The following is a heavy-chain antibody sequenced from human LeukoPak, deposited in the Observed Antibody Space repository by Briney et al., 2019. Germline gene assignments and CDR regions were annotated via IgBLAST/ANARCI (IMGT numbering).Heavy chain of an antibody. CDR3: ARTTTVTGADY. Sequence: PSETLSLTCAVYGGSFSGYNWSWIRQPPGKGLEWIGEINHSGSTNYNPSLKSRVTISVDTSKNQFSLKLSSVTAADTAVYYCARTTTVTGADYWGQGTLATVSS. V-gene: IGHV4-34*01. CDR1: GGSFSGYN. J-gene: IGHJ4*02. D-gene: IGHD4-17*01. CDR2: INHSGST.